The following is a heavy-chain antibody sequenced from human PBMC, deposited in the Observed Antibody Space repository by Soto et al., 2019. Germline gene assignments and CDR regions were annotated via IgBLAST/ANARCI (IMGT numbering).Heavy chain of an antibody. CDR1: GGSISSYY. CDR3: ARVVIRDIVLMVYAEGEFYMDV. J-gene: IGHJ6*03. Sequence: SETLSLTCTVSGGSISSYYWSWIRQPPGKGLEWIGYIYYSGSTNYNPSLKSRVTISVDTSKNQFSLKLSSVTAADTAVYYCARVVIRDIVLMVYAEGEFYMDVWGKGTTVTVSS. CDR2: IYYSGST. D-gene: IGHD2-8*01. V-gene: IGHV4-59*01.